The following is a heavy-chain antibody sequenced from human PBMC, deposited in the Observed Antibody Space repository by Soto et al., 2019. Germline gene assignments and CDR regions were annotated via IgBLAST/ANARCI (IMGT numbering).Heavy chain of an antibody. Sequence: GASVKVSCKASGYTLTNYAIHWVRQAPGQGLEWMGWIHPANGNTKYSQRFQGRVTITSDTSTSTAYMELRSLRSDDTAVYYCARDDSSGYYKVCDYWGQGTLVTVSS. CDR2: IHPANGNT. J-gene: IGHJ4*02. V-gene: IGHV1-3*01. CDR1: GYTLTNYA. CDR3: ARDDSSGYYKVCDY. D-gene: IGHD3-22*01.